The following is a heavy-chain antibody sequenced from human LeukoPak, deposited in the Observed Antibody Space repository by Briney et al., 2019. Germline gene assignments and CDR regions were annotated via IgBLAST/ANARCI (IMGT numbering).Heavy chain of an antibody. CDR1: GFTFSSYG. Sequence: PGRSLRLSCAASGFTFSSYGMHWVRQAPGKGLEWVAVISYDGSNKYYADSVKGRFTISRDNSKNTLYLQMNSLRAEDTAVYYCASHSSGWYALPFDYWGQGTLVTVSS. J-gene: IGHJ4*02. V-gene: IGHV3-30*03. CDR3: ASHSSGWYALPFDY. D-gene: IGHD6-19*01. CDR2: ISYDGSNK.